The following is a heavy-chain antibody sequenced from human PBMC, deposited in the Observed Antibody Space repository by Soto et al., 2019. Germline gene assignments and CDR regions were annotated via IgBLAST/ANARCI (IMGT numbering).Heavy chain of an antibody. D-gene: IGHD2-15*01. CDR1: GFTFSGST. J-gene: IGHJ1*01. CDR2: IRSKADDYAT. V-gene: IGHV3-73*02. Sequence: EVQLVQSGGGLVQPGGSLKLSCAASGFTFSGSTVHWLRQASAEGLQWVGRIRSKADDYATTYISSVKGRFTISRDDSRNTAYLQMTDLKTEDTAVYYCTGGYCTGGTCYSGYFQHWGQGALVTVFS. CDR3: TGGYCTGGTCYSGYFQH.